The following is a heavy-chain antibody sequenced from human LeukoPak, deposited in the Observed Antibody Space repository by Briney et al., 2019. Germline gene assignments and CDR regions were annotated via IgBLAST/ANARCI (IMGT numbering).Heavy chain of an antibody. D-gene: IGHD5-24*01. J-gene: IGHJ4*02. CDR2: ISYDGSNK. CDR1: GFTFSSYA. Sequence: GRSLRLSCAASGFTFSSYAMHWVRQAPGKGLEWVAVISYDGSNKYYADSVKGRFTISRDNSKNTLYLQMNSLRAEDTAVYYCAKVDGYNVGYWGQGTLVTVSS. CDR3: AKVDGYNVGY. V-gene: IGHV3-30-3*01.